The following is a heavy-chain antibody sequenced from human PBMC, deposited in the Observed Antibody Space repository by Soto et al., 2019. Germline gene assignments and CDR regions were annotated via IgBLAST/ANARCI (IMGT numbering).Heavy chain of an antibody. D-gene: IGHD3-22*01. V-gene: IGHV1-69*01. CDR1: GGTFSSYA. CDR3: AKALPPYDSSGQNWFDP. Sequence: QVQLVQSGAEVKKPGSSVKVSCKASGGTFSSYAISWVRQAPGQGLEWMGGIIPIFGTANYAQKFQGRVTITADESTSTAYMELSSLRSEDTAVYYCAKALPPYDSSGQNWFDPWGQGTLVTVSS. CDR2: IIPIFGTA. J-gene: IGHJ5*02.